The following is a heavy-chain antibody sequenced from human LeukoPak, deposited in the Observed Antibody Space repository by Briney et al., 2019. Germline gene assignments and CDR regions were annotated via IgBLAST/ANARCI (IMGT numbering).Heavy chain of an antibody. V-gene: IGHV3-53*01. CDR3: AREVTGGNPFDY. CDR1: GFTVSRNY. Sequence: GGSLRLSCAASGFTVSRNYMSWVRQAPGKGLEWVSVIYNNGNTYYADSVKGRFTISGDNSKNTLYLQMNSLRAEDTAVYYCAREVTGGNPFDYWGQGTLVTVSS. CDR2: IYNNGNT. J-gene: IGHJ4*02. D-gene: IGHD4-23*01.